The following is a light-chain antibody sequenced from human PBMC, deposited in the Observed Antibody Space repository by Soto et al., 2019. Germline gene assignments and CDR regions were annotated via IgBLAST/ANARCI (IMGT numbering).Light chain of an antibody. Sequence: QSVLTQPPSLSEAPRHSVTISCSGSTSNIGNYAVNWYQQLPGKAPKLLIYYNDLVASGVAARFSGSKSGTSASLAISWVPPDDEADYYCAAWDDSLRGVVFGGGTKLTVL. CDR2: YND. J-gene: IGLJ2*01. V-gene: IGLV1-36*01. CDR3: AAWDDSLRGVV. CDR1: TSNIGNYA.